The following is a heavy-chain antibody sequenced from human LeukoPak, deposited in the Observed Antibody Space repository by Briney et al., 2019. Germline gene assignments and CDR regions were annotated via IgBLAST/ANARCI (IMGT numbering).Heavy chain of an antibody. CDR3: ARGGQYYGSGRSFDY. CDR2: IYYSGST. D-gene: IGHD3-10*01. CDR1: GGSISSSSYY. Sequence: SETLSLTCTVSGGSISSSSYYWGWIRQPPGKGLEWIGSIYYSGSTYYNPSLKSRVTISVDTSKNQFSLKLSSVTAADTAVYYCARGGQYYGSGRSFDYWGQGTLVTVSS. J-gene: IGHJ4*02. V-gene: IGHV4-39*07.